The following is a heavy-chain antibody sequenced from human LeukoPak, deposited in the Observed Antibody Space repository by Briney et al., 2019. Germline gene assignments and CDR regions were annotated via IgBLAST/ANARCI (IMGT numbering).Heavy chain of an antibody. CDR1: GGSISSYY. Sequence: SETLSLTCTVSGGSISSYYWSWIRQPAGKGLEWIGRIYTSGSTNYNPSLKSRVTMSVDTSKNQFSLKLSSVTAADTAVYYCARDMVRGVINWFDPWGQGTLVTVSS. V-gene: IGHV4-4*07. D-gene: IGHD3-10*01. CDR2: IYTSGST. CDR3: ARDMVRGVINWFDP. J-gene: IGHJ5*02.